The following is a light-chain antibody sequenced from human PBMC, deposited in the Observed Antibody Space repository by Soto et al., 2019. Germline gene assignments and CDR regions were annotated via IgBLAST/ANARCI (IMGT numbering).Light chain of an antibody. J-gene: IGKJ1*01. CDR2: GAS. Sequence: IVMTQSPATLSVSPGESATLSCRASESINNNLAWYQRRPGQAPRLLIYGASTRATGIPARFSGSGSGTEFTLTISSPQSEDFAVYYCQQYNNWTPWTFGRGTKVEIK. CDR3: QQYNNWTPWT. V-gene: IGKV3-15*01. CDR1: ESINNN.